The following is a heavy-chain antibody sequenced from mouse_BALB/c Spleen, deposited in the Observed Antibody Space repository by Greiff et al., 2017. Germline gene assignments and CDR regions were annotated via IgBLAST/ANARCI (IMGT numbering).Heavy chain of an antibody. CDR1: GFTFSSYG. Sequence: EVKLVESGGGLVKPGGSLKLSCAASGFTFSSYGMSWVRQTPDKRLELVATINSNGGSTYYPDSVKGRFTISRDNAKNTLYLQMSSLKSEDTAMYYCARDYYGSSPFAYWGQGTLVTVSA. CDR3: ARDYYGSSPFAY. CDR2: INSNGGST. J-gene: IGHJ3*01. D-gene: IGHD1-1*01. V-gene: IGHV5-6-3*01.